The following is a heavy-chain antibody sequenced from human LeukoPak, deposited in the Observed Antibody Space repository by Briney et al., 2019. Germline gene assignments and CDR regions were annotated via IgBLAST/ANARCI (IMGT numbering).Heavy chain of an antibody. J-gene: IGHJ4*02. V-gene: IGHV3-7*01. D-gene: IGHD3-3*01. CDR2: IKQDGSEK. Sequence: GGSLRLSCAASGFTFSSHWMSWVRQAPGKGLEWVANIKQDGSEKYYVDSVKGRFTISRDNAKNSLYLQMNSLRAEDTAVYYCASSDFWSGYWGQGTLVTVSS. CDR3: ASSDFWSGY. CDR1: GFTFSSHW.